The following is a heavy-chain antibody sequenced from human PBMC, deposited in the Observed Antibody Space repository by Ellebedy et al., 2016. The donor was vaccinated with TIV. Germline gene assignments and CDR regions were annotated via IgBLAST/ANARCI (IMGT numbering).Heavy chain of an antibody. D-gene: IGHD4-11*01. Sequence: AASVTVSCKASVVTFSRSTFNWVRQAPGQGLEWMGGIFPVSGIPDYAQRFQGRVTITADESTSTVYMELRSLESEDTAVYFCARANSQFDWFDPWGQGTLVTVAS. V-gene: IGHV1-69*13. CDR3: ARANSQFDWFDP. CDR1: VVTFSRST. CDR2: IFPVSGIP. J-gene: IGHJ5*02.